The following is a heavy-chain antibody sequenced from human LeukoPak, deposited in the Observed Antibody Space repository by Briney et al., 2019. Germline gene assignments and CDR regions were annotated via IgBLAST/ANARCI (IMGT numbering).Heavy chain of an antibody. CDR3: AKASVVVVAATDWFDP. CDR2: ISGSGGST. V-gene: IGHV3-23*01. J-gene: IGHJ5*02. D-gene: IGHD2-15*01. Sequence: PGGSLRLSCAASGFTFSSYAMSWVRQAPGKGLEWASAISGSGGSTYYADSVKGRFTISRDNSKNTLYLQMNSLRAEDTAVYYCAKASVVVVAATDWFDPWGQGTLVTVSS. CDR1: GFTFSSYA.